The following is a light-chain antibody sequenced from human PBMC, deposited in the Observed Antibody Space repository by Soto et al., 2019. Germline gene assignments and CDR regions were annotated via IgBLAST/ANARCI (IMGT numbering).Light chain of an antibody. Sequence: EIEMTQSPATLSLSPGERATVYCRASQIVGNNLAWYQQKSGQAPRLLIYGAYTRAAGVPARFSGTGSGTEFTLTISSLQSEDFAVYYCHQYDDWPPYTFGQGTKLEFK. V-gene: IGKV3-15*01. J-gene: IGKJ2*01. CDR3: HQYDDWPPYT. CDR2: GAY. CDR1: QIVGNN.